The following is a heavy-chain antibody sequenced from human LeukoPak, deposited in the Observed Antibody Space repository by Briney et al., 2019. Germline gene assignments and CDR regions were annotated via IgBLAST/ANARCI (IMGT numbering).Heavy chain of an antibody. V-gene: IGHV3-23*01. CDR2: FSRSGPDT. CDR1: GFTFGSSA. J-gene: IGHJ4*02. CDR3: AKGSLGSWYYFDY. D-gene: IGHD6-13*01. Sequence: GGSLRPSCAASGFTFGSSAMSWGRQAPGKGPEWVSTFSRSGPDTYYAGAVKGRFTIFRDNSKNTLYLQMNSLRGEDTAVYYCAKGSLGSWYYFDYWGQGTLVTVSS.